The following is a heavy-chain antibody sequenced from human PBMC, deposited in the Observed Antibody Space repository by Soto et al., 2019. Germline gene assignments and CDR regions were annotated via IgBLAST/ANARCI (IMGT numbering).Heavy chain of an antibody. CDR2: LYPGDSDT. V-gene: IGHV5-51*01. J-gene: IGHJ4*02. Sequence: GESLKISCKGSGYSFTNYWIGWVRQMPGKGLEWMGILYPGDSDTRYSPSFQGQVTISADKSISTAYLQWSSLKASDTAMYYCARRDFWSGYYTFDYWGQGTLVTVSS. CDR3: ARRDFWSGYYTFDY. D-gene: IGHD3-3*01. CDR1: GYSFTNYW.